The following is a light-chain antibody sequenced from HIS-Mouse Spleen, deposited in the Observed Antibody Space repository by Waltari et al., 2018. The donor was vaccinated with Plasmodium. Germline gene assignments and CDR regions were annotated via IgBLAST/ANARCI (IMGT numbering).Light chain of an antibody. CDR3: QQYNNWSFT. J-gene: IGKJ3*01. Sequence: ELVMPQSPATLSVSPAETATVSCRASQGVSSNLAWYQQKPGQAPRLLIYGASTRDTGIPARFSGSGSGTEFTLTISSLQSEDFAVYYCQQYNNWSFTFGPGTKVDIK. V-gene: IGKV3-15*01. CDR2: GAS. CDR1: QGVSSN.